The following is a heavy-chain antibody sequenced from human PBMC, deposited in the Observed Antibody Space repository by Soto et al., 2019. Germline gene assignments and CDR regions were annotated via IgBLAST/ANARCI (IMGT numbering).Heavy chain of an antibody. J-gene: IGHJ6*02. CDR1: GFTFSSYV. Sequence: GGSLRLSCAASGFTFSSYVMHWVRQAPGKGLEWVAVISYDGSNKYYADSVKGRFTISRDNSKNTLYLQMNSLRAEDTAVYYCAKDLGGYSYGYAPVYYYYGMDVWGQGTTVTVSS. V-gene: IGHV3-30*18. CDR3: AKDLGGYSYGYAPVYYYYGMDV. CDR2: ISYDGSNK. D-gene: IGHD5-18*01.